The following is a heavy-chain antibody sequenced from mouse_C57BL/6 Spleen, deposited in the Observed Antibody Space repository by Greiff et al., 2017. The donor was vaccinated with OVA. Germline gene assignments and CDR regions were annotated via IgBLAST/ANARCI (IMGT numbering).Heavy chain of an antibody. D-gene: IGHD2-1*01. Sequence: QVQLQQSGAELVRPGASVTLSCKASGYTFTDYEMHWVKQTPVHGLEWIGAIDPETGGTAYNQKFKGKAILTADKSSSTAYMELRSLTSEDSAVYYCARGDGNWNYWGQGTTLTVSS. V-gene: IGHV1-15*01. CDR1: GYTFTDYE. J-gene: IGHJ2*01. CDR2: IDPETGGT. CDR3: ARGDGNWNY.